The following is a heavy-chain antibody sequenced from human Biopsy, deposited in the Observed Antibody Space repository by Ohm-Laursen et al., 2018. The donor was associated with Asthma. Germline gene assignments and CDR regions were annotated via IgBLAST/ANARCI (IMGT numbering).Heavy chain of an antibody. Sequence: SLRLSCTASGFTFSNYGMHWVRQAPGKGLDWVAAISFDGSNKNYTDSVKGRFTISRDNSRNMLHLQMNSLRAEDTAVYYCAKDVFPGWELRRGPDYWGQGTLVTVSS. J-gene: IGHJ4*02. CDR3: AKDVFPGWELRRGPDY. V-gene: IGHV3-30*18. CDR1: GFTFSNYG. CDR2: ISFDGSNK. D-gene: IGHD1-26*01.